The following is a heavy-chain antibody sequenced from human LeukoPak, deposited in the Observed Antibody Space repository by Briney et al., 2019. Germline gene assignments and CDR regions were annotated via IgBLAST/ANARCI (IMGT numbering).Heavy chain of an antibody. CDR2: ISSSGDYK. J-gene: IGHJ4*02. D-gene: IGHD3-10*01. V-gene: IGHV3-21*01. CDR3: VRDDSAGWFGARLDY. Sequence: GGSLRLSCAASGFSFSYYGMNWVRQAPGKGLEWVSSISSSGDYKYYAESLKGRFTMSRDNAKKSLDLQMNSLRAEDTAVYYCVRDDSAGWFGARLDYWGQGTLVTVSS. CDR1: GFSFSYYG.